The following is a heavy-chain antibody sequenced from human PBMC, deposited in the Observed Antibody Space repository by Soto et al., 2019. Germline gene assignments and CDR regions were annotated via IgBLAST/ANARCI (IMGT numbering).Heavy chain of an antibody. V-gene: IGHV4-31*03. CDR3: ARASYDSSGYLGHIDY. D-gene: IGHD3-22*01. J-gene: IGHJ4*02. CDR1: GGSISSGDYY. Sequence: SETLSLTCTVSGGSISSGDYYWRWIRQHPGKGLEWIGYIYYSGSTYYNPSLKSRVSISVDTSKNQFSLKLSSVTAADTAVYYCARASYDSSGYLGHIDYWGQGTLVTVSS. CDR2: IYYSGST.